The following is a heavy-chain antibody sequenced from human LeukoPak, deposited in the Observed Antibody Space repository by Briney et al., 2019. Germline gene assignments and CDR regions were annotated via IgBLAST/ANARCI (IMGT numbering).Heavy chain of an antibody. D-gene: IGHD3-10*01. CDR3: AKPTPGLWFGETYFDY. CDR2: IYSGGST. J-gene: IGHJ4*02. CDR1: GFTVSSNY. Sequence: GGSLRLSCAASGFTVSSNYMSWVRQAPGKGLEWVSVIYSGGSTYYADSVKGRFTISRDNSKNTLYLQMNSLRAEDTAVYYCAKPTPGLWFGETYFDYWGQGTLVTVSS. V-gene: IGHV3-66*02.